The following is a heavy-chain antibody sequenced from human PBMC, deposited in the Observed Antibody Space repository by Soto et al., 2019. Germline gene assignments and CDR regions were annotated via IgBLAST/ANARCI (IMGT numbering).Heavy chain of an antibody. CDR3: ARGSTDSYPGSRIFDF. Sequence: GGSLRLSCVASGLTFGSRAMTWVRQAPREGLQWVSTITDTGGDAKYADSVRGRFVISRDNSKKTLYLQMTSLTAEDSAMYYCARGSTDSYPGSRIFDFWGRGTLVTVSS. D-gene: IGHD3-10*01. J-gene: IGHJ4*02. CDR1: GLTFGSRA. CDR2: ITDTGGDA. V-gene: IGHV3-23*01.